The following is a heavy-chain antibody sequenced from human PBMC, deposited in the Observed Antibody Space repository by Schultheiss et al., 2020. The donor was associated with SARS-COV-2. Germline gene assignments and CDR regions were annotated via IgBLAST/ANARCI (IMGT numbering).Heavy chain of an antibody. CDR3: ARGYCSSTGCYSPPVYYYYGMDV. Sequence: SQTLSLTCAVYGGSFNGYYWTWIRQPPGKGLEWIGEINHSGSTSYNPSLKSRVTISVDTSKNQFSLKLSSVTAADTAVYYCARGYCSSTGCYSPPVYYYYGMDVWGQGTTVTVSS. CDR2: INHSGST. V-gene: IGHV4-34*09. J-gene: IGHJ6*02. CDR1: GGSFNGYY. D-gene: IGHD2-2*01.